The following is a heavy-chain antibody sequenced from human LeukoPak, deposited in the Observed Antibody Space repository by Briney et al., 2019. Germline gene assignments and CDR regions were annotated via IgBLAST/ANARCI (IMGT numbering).Heavy chain of an antibody. D-gene: IGHD1-14*01. CDR3: AKERLSGVGPWYYLEY. CDR1: GFTFKTYA. CDR2: ISGSGGSI. J-gene: IGHJ4*02. V-gene: IGHV3-23*01. Sequence: PGGSLRLSCVVSGFTFKTYAMSWVRQAPGKGLEWVSGISGSGGSINYVDSVKGRFTISRDNSKNTLFLQMNSLRAEDTAVYYCAKERLSGVGPWYYLEYWGQGTLVTVSS.